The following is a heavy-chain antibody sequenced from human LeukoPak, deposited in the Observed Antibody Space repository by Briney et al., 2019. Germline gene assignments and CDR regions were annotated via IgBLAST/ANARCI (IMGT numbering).Heavy chain of an antibody. CDR3: ARGGDYNWNFDY. CDR2: INPNSGGT. V-gene: IGHV1-2*02. CDR1: GYTFTSYG. Sequence: ASVKVSCKASGYTFTSYGISWVRQAPGQGLEWMGWINPNSGGTIYAQYFQGRVTMTRDTSISTAYMELSRLRSDDTAVYYCARGGDYNWNFDYWGQGTLVTVSS. J-gene: IGHJ4*02. D-gene: IGHD1-20*01.